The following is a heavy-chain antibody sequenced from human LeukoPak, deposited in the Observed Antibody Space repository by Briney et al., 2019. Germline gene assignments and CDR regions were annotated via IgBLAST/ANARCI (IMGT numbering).Heavy chain of an antibody. Sequence: ASVKVSCKASGGTFSSYAISWVRQAPGQGLEWMGGIIPIFGTANYAQKFQGRVTITADESTSTAYMELSSLRSEDTAVYYCTSEGIAVAGVWGQGTLVTVSS. CDR2: IIPIFGTA. D-gene: IGHD6-19*01. J-gene: IGHJ4*02. CDR1: GGTFSSYA. CDR3: TSEGIAVAGV. V-gene: IGHV1-69*01.